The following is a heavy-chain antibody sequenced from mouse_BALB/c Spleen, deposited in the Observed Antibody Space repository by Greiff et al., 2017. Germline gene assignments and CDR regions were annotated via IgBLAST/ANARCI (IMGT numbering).Heavy chain of an antibody. CDR2: ISSGSSTI. D-gene: IGHD1-1*01. J-gene: IGHJ4*01. Sequence: EVNVVESGGGLVQPGGSRKLSCAASGFTFSSFGMHWVRQAPEKGLEWVAYISSGSSTIYYADTVKGRFTISRDNPKNTLFLQMTSLRSEDTAMYYCARRYYGSSLYAMDYWGQGTSVTVSS. CDR3: ARRYYGSSLYAMDY. V-gene: IGHV5-17*02. CDR1: GFTFSSFG.